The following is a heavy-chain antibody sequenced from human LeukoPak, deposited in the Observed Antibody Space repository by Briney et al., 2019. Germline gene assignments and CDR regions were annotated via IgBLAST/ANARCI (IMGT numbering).Heavy chain of an antibody. V-gene: IGHV3-11*04. CDR3: AKDIGSYYDY. D-gene: IGHD3-10*01. CDR1: GFTFSDYY. J-gene: IGHJ4*02. CDR2: ISSSGNSI. Sequence: GGSLRLSCAASGFTFSDYYMSWIRQAPGKGLEWVSYISSSGNSISYADSVKGRFTISRDNAKNSLYLEMNSLRAEDTAVYYCAKDIGSYYDYWGQGILVTVSS.